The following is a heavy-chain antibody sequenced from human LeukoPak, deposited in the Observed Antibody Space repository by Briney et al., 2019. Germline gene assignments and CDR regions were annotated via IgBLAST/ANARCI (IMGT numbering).Heavy chain of an antibody. CDR2: IYYSGST. V-gene: IGHV4-59*11. CDR1: GGSISSHC. J-gene: IGHJ4*02. D-gene: IGHD5-24*01. CDR3: ARWLQPYFDY. Sequence: SETLSLTCTVSGGSISSHCWSWIRQPPGKGLEGIGYIYYSGSTNYNPSLKSRVTTSVDTSKNQFSLKLSCVTAADTAVYYCARWLQPYFDYWGQGTLVTVSS.